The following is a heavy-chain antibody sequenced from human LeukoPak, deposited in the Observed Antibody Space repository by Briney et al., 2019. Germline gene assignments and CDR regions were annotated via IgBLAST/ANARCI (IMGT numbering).Heavy chain of an antibody. CDR1: GFTFDDYA. Sequence: AGGSLRLSCTASGFTFDDYAMHWVRQAPGKGLEWVSLISWTGDSTYYADSVKGRFTISRDNSKNSLYLQMNSLRAEDTAVYYCARDRNSGSYFDYWGQGTLVTVSS. V-gene: IGHV3-43D*04. J-gene: IGHJ4*02. CDR2: ISWTGDST. CDR3: ARDRNSGSYFDY. D-gene: IGHD6-19*01.